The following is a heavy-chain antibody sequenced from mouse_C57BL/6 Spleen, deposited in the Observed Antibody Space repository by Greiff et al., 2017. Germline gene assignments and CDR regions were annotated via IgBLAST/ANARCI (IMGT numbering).Heavy chain of an antibody. J-gene: IGHJ4*01. Sequence: QVQLQQSGPELVKPGASVKISCKASGYAFSSSRMNWVKQRPGKGLEWIGRIYPGDGDTNYNGKFKGKATLTADKSSSTAYMQLSSLTSEDSAVYFCARNYGSSYDAMDYWGQGTSVTVSS. V-gene: IGHV1-82*01. CDR1: GYAFSSSR. D-gene: IGHD1-1*01. CDR2: IYPGDGDT. CDR3: ARNYGSSYDAMDY.